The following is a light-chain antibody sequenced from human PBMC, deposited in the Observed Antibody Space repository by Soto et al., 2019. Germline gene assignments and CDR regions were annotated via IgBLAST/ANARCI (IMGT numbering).Light chain of an antibody. Sequence: QSALTQPASVSGSPGQSITISCTGTSSDVGGYDYVSWYQQHPGKVPKLMIYDVSSRPSGVSNRFSGSKSGNTASLTISGLQAEDEAYYYCSSYASSSTLVFGGGTKLTVL. CDR3: SSYASSSTLV. CDR1: SSDVGGYDY. J-gene: IGLJ2*01. CDR2: DVS. V-gene: IGLV2-14*01.